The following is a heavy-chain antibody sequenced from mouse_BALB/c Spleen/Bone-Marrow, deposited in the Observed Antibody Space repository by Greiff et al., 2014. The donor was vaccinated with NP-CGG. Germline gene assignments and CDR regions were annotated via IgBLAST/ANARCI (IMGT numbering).Heavy chain of an antibody. CDR3: ASYYYGSSRFAY. J-gene: IGHJ3*01. CDR2: IDPANGNT. V-gene: IGHV14-3*02. CDR1: GFNIKDTY. Sequence: EVKLQESGAELVKPGASVKLSCTASGFNIKDTYMHWVKQRPEQGLEWIGRIDPANGNTKYDPKFQGKATITADTFSNTAYLQLSSLTSEDTAVYYCASYYYGSSRFAYWGQGTLVTVSA. D-gene: IGHD1-1*01.